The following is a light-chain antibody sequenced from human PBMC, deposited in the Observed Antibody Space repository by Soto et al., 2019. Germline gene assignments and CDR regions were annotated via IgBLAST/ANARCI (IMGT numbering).Light chain of an antibody. CDR2: TTS. J-gene: IGKJ5*01. V-gene: IGKV1-39*01. CDR3: QQSYSTPPIT. CDR1: QTIRKY. Sequence: IQMTQSPSSLSASVGDSVTITCRASQTIRKYLNWYQQKPRKAPKHLIYTTSLLQSRVPPSFKVSGPVTDFTLTINNLQPEDVATSYCQQSYSTPPITFGQGTRLEI.